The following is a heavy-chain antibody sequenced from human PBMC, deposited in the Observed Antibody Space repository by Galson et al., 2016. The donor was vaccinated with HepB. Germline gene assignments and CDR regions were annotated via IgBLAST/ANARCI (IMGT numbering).Heavy chain of an antibody. D-gene: IGHD2-21*01. CDR3: VNWGRDCGGDCYSGEIDY. Sequence: SLRLSCAASRFTFSSYGMHWVRQAPGKGLEWVAVISHDGSNKYYADSVKGRFTISRDNSKNTLYLQMNNLRTEDTAVYYCVNWGRDCGGDCYSGEIDYWGQGTLVTVSS. CDR2: ISHDGSNK. J-gene: IGHJ4*02. CDR1: RFTFSSYG. V-gene: IGHV3-30*18.